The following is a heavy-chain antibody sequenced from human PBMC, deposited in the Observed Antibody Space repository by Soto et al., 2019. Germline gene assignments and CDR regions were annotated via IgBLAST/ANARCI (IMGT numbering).Heavy chain of an antibody. CDR2: IRSKADSYAP. Sequence: EVQLVEFGGGLVQPGGSLKLSCAASGFTFSGSGLHWVRQASGRGLEWVGLIRSKADSYAPSYAASVKGRFTISRDDSKNTAYLHMNSLKTEDTAVYYCTVYRLQTAWGYWGQGTLVTVSS. CDR3: TVYRLQTAWGY. V-gene: IGHV3-73*01. J-gene: IGHJ4*02. D-gene: IGHD7-27*01. CDR1: GFTFSGSG.